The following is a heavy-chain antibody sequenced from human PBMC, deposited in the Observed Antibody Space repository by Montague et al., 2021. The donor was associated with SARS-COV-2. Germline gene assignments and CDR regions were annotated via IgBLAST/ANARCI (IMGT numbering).Heavy chain of an antibody. CDR3: AAQTDYYYYSLDV. J-gene: IGHJ6*02. CDR1: GGSIRNYN. Sequence: SETLSLTCAVSGGSIRNYNWSWIRQPPGRGLEWIAYIYDSGNVDYNPSLKSRVTILVDTSKNQFSLKLSSVTAADTAVYYCAAQTDYYYYSLDVWGQGTTATVS. CDR2: IYDSGNV. V-gene: IGHV4-59*08.